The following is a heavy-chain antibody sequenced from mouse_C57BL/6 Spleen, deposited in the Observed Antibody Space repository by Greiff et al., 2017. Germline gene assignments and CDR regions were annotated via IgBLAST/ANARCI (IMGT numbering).Heavy chain of an antibody. CDR3: ARWYYGSSSYFDY. J-gene: IGHJ2*01. Sequence: QVQLQQPGAELVRPGSSVKLSCKASGYTFTSYWMHWVKQRPIQGLEWIGNIDPSDSETNYNQKFKDKATLTVDKSSSTAYMQLSSLTSEDSAVYYCARWYYGSSSYFDYWGQGTTLTVSS. CDR2: IDPSDSET. V-gene: IGHV1-52*01. D-gene: IGHD1-1*01. CDR1: GYTFTSYW.